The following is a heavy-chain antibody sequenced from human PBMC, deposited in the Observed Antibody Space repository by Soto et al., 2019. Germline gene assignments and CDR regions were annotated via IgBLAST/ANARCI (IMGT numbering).Heavy chain of an antibody. CDR1: GFTFSSYA. J-gene: IGHJ4*02. Sequence: EVQLLESGGGLVQPGGSLRLSCAASGFTFSSYAMSWVRQAPGKGLEWVSGISGSGDSTYYADSVKGRFTISRDNSKNTLYLQMNSLRAEDTAVYYCAKTKWLASYFDYWGQGTLVTVSS. CDR2: ISGSGDST. V-gene: IGHV3-23*01. CDR3: AKTKWLASYFDY. D-gene: IGHD6-19*01.